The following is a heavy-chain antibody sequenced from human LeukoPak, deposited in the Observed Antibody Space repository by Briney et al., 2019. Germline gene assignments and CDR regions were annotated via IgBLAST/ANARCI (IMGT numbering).Heavy chain of an antibody. V-gene: IGHV3-21*04. CDR1: GFTFSSYS. D-gene: IGHD4-17*01. Sequence: GGSLRLSCAASGFTFSSYSMNWVRQAPGKGLEWVSSISSSSSYIYYADSVKGRFTISRANSKNTFYLQMNSLRVDDTAIYYCAKERGYGDYESFDFWGQGTLVTVSS. CDR3: AKERGYGDYESFDF. CDR2: ISSSSSYI. J-gene: IGHJ4*02.